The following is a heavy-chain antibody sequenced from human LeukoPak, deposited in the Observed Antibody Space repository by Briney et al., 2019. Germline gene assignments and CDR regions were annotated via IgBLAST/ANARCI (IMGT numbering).Heavy chain of an antibody. J-gene: IGHJ4*02. D-gene: IGHD3-10*01. V-gene: IGHV3-23*01. CDR1: GLTFSSYA. Sequence: GGSLRLSCAASGLTFSSYAMRWVRQAPGKGLEWVSPISGCGGSAYSADSVKGRFTISRDNSKNTLYLQMNSLRAEDTAVYYCAKGPLNYGSGSYYRVRDDYWGQGTLVTVSS. CDR3: AKGPLNYGSGSYYRVRDDY. CDR2: ISGCGGSA.